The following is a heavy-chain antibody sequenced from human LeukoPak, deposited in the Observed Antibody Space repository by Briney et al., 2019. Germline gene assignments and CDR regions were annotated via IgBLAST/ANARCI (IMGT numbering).Heavy chain of an antibody. J-gene: IGHJ4*02. Sequence: PGGSLRLSCPVSGITFSGYWVHWIREAPGKGLVWVSRIKSDWTTTTYADSVKGRFTISRDNSKNTLYLQMNSLRAEDTAVYYCAREPYSSGWYFSYYFDYWGQGTLVTVSS. D-gene: IGHD6-19*01. CDR2: IKSDWTTT. CDR1: GITFSGYW. V-gene: IGHV3-74*01. CDR3: AREPYSSGWYFSYYFDY.